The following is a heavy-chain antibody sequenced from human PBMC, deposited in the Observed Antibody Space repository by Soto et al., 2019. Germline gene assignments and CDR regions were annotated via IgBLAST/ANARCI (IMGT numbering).Heavy chain of an antibody. CDR3: ARDATPGIAAAGTSQSSFYIPPYYYYYGMDV. D-gene: IGHD6-13*01. CDR1: GFTFSSYS. Sequence: GGSLRLSCAASGFTFSSYSMNWVRQAPGKGLEWVSSISSSSSYIYYADSVKGRFTISRDNAKNSLYLQMNSLRAEDTAVYYCARDATPGIAAAGTSQSSFYIPPYYYYYGMDVWGQGTTVTVSS. CDR2: ISSSSSYI. V-gene: IGHV3-21*01. J-gene: IGHJ6*02.